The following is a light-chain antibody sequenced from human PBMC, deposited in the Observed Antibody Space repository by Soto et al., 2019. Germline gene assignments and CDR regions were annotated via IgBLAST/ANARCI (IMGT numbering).Light chain of an antibody. CDR2: WAS. Sequence: DIVMTQSPDSLAVSLGERATINCKSSQSLLYSSNNENYLAWHQQKPGQPPKLLIYWASTRESGVPDRFSGSGSGTDFTLTISSLQVEDVAVYYCQQYYATPYTFGQGTKLEIK. CDR3: QQYYATPYT. CDR1: QSLLYSSNNENY. J-gene: IGKJ2*01. V-gene: IGKV4-1*01.